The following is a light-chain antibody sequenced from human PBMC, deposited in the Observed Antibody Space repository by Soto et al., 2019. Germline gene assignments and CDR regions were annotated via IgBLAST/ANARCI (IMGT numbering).Light chain of an antibody. Sequence: QSALTQPPSPSGPPGQSATISCPGTRSDVDIYNYVSWYQQHPGKAPKLIIYEVTKRPSGVPDRFSGSKSGNTASLTVSGLQTEDEAEYYCSSYAGSNTLVFGTGTKVTVL. CDR3: SSYAGSNTLV. CDR2: EVT. V-gene: IGLV2-8*01. J-gene: IGLJ1*01. CDR1: RSDVDIYNY.